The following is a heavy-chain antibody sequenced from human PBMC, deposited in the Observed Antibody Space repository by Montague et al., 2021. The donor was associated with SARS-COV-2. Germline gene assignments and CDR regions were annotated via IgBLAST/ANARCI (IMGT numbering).Heavy chain of an antibody. Sequence: SLRLSCAASGFTFSSYAMSWVRQAPGKGLEWVSAISGSGGSTYYXDSVKGRFTISRDNSKNTLYLQMNSLRAEDTAVYYCAKGVVVAATLNDWVDVWGQGTTVTVSS. CDR3: AKGVVVAATLNDWVDV. CDR2: ISGSGGST. V-gene: IGHV3-23*01. CDR1: GFTFSSYA. D-gene: IGHD2-15*01. J-gene: IGHJ6*02.